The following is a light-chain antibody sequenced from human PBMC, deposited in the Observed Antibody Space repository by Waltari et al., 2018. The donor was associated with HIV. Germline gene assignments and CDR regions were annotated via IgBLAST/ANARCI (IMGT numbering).Light chain of an antibody. V-gene: IGKV1-5*03. CDR1: HSVSRF. CDR3: HDYDSYS. Sequence: TQMTQSPSTLSASVGDTVTITCRASHSVSRFLAWYQQKPGQAPKLLIYRSSILETGVPSRFSGTGYGTEFALTISSLQPDDLATYYGHDYDSYSFGQGTKLELK. J-gene: IGKJ2*03. CDR2: RSS.